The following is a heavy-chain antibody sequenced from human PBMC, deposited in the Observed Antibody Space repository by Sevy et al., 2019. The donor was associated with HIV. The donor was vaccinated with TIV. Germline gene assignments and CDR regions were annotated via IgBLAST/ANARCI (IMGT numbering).Heavy chain of an antibody. CDR2: LYINGNT. CDR1: GGSISSGSYY. J-gene: IGHJ4*02. V-gene: IGHV4-61*02. Sequence: SETLSLTCTVSGGSISSGSYYWSWIRQSAGKGLEWIGRLYINGNTNYNPSLKSRVTMSVDTSKNQFSLKLSSVTAADTAVYYCARGQLAPYFDYWGQGTLVTVSS. D-gene: IGHD6-6*01. CDR3: ARGQLAPYFDY.